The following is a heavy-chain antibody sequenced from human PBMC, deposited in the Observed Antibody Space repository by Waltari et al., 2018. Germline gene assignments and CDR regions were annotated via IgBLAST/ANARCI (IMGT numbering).Heavy chain of an antibody. J-gene: IGHJ6*02. Sequence: QVQLQESGPGLVKPSETLSLTCAVSGYSISSGYYWGWIRQPPGKGLEWIGSIYQSGSPSYNPSLKSRGTISVDTSKKQFSLKLSSVTAADTAVYYCARCPYGSGSYSYYYGMDVWGQGTTVTVSS. V-gene: IGHV4-38-2*01. CDR1: GYSISSGYY. D-gene: IGHD3-10*01. CDR2: IYQSGSP. CDR3: ARCPYGSGSYSYYYGMDV.